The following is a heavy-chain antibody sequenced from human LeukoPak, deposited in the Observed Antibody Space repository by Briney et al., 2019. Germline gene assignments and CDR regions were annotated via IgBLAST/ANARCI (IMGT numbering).Heavy chain of an antibody. CDR1: GFTFSSYW. CDR2: INSDGSST. Sequence: GGSLRLSCAASGFTFSSYWMHWVRHAPGKGLVWVSRINSDGSSTSYADSVKGRFTISRDNAKNTLYLQMNSLRAEDTAVYYCARNPMRYFDWLSLDYWGQGTLVTVSS. CDR3: ARNPMRYFDWLSLDY. J-gene: IGHJ4*02. D-gene: IGHD3-9*01. V-gene: IGHV3-74*01.